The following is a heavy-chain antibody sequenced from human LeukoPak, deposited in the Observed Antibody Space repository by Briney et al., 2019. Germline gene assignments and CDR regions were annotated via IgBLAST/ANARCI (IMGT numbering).Heavy chain of an antibody. Sequence: PSETLSLTCTVSGGSISSSSYYWGWIRQPPGKGLEWIGSIYYSGSTYYNPSLKSRVTISVDTSKNQFSLKLSSVTAADTAVYYCARNYYGSGRTFDYWGQGTLATVSS. CDR3: ARNYYGSGRTFDY. J-gene: IGHJ4*02. V-gene: IGHV4-39*07. D-gene: IGHD3-10*01. CDR2: IYYSGST. CDR1: GGSISSSSYY.